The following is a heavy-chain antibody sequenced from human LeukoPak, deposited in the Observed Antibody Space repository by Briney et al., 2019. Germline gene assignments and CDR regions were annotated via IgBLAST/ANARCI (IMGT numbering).Heavy chain of an antibody. CDR1: GGSISSYY. D-gene: IGHD6-19*01. CDR2: IYYSGST. J-gene: IGHJ4*02. V-gene: IGHV4-59*01. CDR3: ARSDSSGWYYFDY. Sequence: SETLSLTCTVSGGSISSYYWSWIRQPPGKGLEWIGYIYYSGSTNYNPSLKSRVTISVDTSKNQFSLKLSSVTAADTAVYYCARSDSSGWYYFDYWGQGTLVTVSS.